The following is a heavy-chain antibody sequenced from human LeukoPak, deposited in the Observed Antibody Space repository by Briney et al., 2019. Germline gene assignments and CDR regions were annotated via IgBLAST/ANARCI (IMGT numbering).Heavy chain of an antibody. V-gene: IGHV1-8*02. CDR1: GHTFTNYY. CDR3: ATRYCSGGSCPNYYYYYINV. D-gene: IGHD2-15*01. Sequence: ASVKVSCKASGHTFTNYYINWVRQAPGQGLEWLGWINPDNGVTIYAQKFQGRVTMTEDTSTDTAYMELSSLRSEDTAVYYCATRYCSGGSCPNYYYYYINVWGKGTTVTISS. CDR2: INPDNGVT. J-gene: IGHJ6*03.